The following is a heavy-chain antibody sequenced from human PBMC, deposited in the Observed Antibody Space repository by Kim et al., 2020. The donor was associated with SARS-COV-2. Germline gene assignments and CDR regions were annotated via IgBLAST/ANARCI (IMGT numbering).Heavy chain of an antibody. CDR2: ISYDGSNK. CDR3: AKDPRANDAFDI. J-gene: IGHJ3*02. Sequence: GGSLRLSCAASGFTFSSYGMHWVRQAPGKGLEWVAVISYDGSNKYYADSVKGRFTISRDNSKNTLYLQMNSLRAEDTAVYYCAKDPRANDAFDIWGQGT. V-gene: IGHV3-30*18. CDR1: GFTFSSYG.